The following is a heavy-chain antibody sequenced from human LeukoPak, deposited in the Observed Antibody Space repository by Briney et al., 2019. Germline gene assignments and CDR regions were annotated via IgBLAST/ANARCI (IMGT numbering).Heavy chain of an antibody. CDR2: INHSGST. CDR3: ARRQLVRSGVDY. CDR1: GGSFSGYY. J-gene: IGHJ4*02. V-gene: IGHV4-34*01. D-gene: IGHD6-13*01. Sequence: ASETLSLTCAVYGGSFSGYYWSWIRQPPGKGLEWIGEINHSGSTNYNPSLKSRVTMSVDTSKNQFSLKLSSVTAADTAVYYCARRQLVRSGVDYWGQGTLVTVSS.